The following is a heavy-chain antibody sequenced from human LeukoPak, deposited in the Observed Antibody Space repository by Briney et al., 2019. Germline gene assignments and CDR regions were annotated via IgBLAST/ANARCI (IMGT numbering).Heavy chain of an antibody. V-gene: IGHV1-46*03. CDR1: GYTFTSYY. Sequence: GASVKVSCKASGYTFTSYYMHWVRQAPGQGLEWMGIINLSGGSTSYAQKFQGRVTMTRDTSTSTVYMELSSLRSEDTAVYYCARNGKGPIDAFDIWGQGTMVTVSS. J-gene: IGHJ3*02. D-gene: IGHD3-9*01. CDR2: INLSGGST. CDR3: ARNGKGPIDAFDI.